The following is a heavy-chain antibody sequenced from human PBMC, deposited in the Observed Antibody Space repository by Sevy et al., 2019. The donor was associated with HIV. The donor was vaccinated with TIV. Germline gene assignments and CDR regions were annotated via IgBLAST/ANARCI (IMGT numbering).Heavy chain of an antibody. J-gene: IGHJ1*01. CDR3: AKDLGYYDSSGYYFESEYFQH. Sequence: GGSLRLSCAASGFTFSSYAMSWVRQAPGKGLEWVSAISGSGGSTYYADSVKGRFTISRDNSKNKLYLQMNSLRAEDTAVYYCAKDLGYYDSSGYYFESEYFQHWGQGTLVTVSS. CDR1: GFTFSSYA. CDR2: ISGSGGST. V-gene: IGHV3-23*01. D-gene: IGHD3-22*01.